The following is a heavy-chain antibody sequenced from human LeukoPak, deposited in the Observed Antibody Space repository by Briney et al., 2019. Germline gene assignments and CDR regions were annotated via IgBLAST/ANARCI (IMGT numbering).Heavy chain of an antibody. D-gene: IGHD3-22*01. Sequence: GGSLRLSCAASGFTFSSYSMNWVRQAPGKGLEWVSYISSSSSTIYYADSVKGRFTISRDNAKNSLYLQMNSLRAEDTAVYYCAIFGEVTYYYDSSGYPSFFDYWGQGTLVAVSS. CDR3: AIFGEVTYYYDSSGYPSFFDY. CDR1: GFTFSSYS. J-gene: IGHJ4*02. CDR2: ISSSSSTI. V-gene: IGHV3-48*01.